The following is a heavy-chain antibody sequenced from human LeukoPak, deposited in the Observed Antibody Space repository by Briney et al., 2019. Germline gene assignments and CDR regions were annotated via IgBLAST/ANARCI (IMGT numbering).Heavy chain of an antibody. CDR3: ARRRNSSSWRSYFDY. CDR2: IYHSGST. Sequence: PSQTLSLTCAVSGGSISSGGYSWSWIRQPPGKGLEWIGYIYHSGSTYYNPPLKSRVAISVDTSKNQFSLKLSSVTAADTAVYYCARRRNSSSWRSYFDYWGQGTLVTVSS. V-gene: IGHV4-30-2*01. CDR1: GGSISSGGYS. J-gene: IGHJ4*02. D-gene: IGHD6-13*01.